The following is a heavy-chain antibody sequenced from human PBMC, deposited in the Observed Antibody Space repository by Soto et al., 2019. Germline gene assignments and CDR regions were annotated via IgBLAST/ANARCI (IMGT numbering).Heavy chain of an antibody. J-gene: IGHJ5*02. D-gene: IGHD6-6*01. CDR1: GYTFTSYA. V-gene: IGHV1-3*01. Sequence: GASVKVSGKASGYTFTSYAMHWVRQAPGQRLEWMGWINAGNGNTKYSQKFQGRVTITRDTSASTAYMELSSLRSEDTAVYYCARLSTLYSSSSNWFDPWGQGTLVTVSS. CDR2: INAGNGNT. CDR3: ARLSTLYSSSSNWFDP.